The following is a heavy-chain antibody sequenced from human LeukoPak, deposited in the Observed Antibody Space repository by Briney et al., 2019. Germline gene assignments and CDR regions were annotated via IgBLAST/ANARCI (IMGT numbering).Heavy chain of an antibody. CDR2: ISSSSSYI. CDR1: GFTFSSYS. V-gene: IGHV3-21*01. CDR3: ARTVHYYDSSGYWSS. Sequence: GGSLRLSCAASGFTFSSYSMNWVRQAPGKGLEWVSSISSSSSYIYYADSVEGRFTISRDNAKNSLYLQMNSLRAEDTAVYYCARTVHYYDSSGYWSSWGQGTLVTVSS. D-gene: IGHD3-22*01. J-gene: IGHJ5*02.